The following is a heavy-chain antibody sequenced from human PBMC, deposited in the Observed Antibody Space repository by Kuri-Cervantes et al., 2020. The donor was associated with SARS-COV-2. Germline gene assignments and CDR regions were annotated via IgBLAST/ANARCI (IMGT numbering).Heavy chain of an antibody. J-gene: IGHJ6*02. V-gene: IGHV4-59*01. D-gene: IGHD3-3*01. CDR2: IDYSGST. CDR3: ARDSSSITIFGVVTRYGMDV. CDR1: GGSISSYY. Sequence: GSLRPSCTVSGGSISSYYWSWIRQPPGKGLEWIGYIDYSGSTNYNPSLKSRVTISVDTSKSQFSLKLSSVTAADTAVYYCARDSSSITIFGVVTRYGMDVWGQGTTVTVSS.